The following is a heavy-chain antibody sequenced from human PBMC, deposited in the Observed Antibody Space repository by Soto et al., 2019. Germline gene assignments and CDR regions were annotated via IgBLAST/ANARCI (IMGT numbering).Heavy chain of an antibody. V-gene: IGHV1-69*05. J-gene: IGHJ4*02. CDR3: AREGDYDYVWGSYRFYFDY. D-gene: IGHD3-16*02. CDR2: IIPIFGTA. Sequence: SVKVSCKASGGTFSSYAISWVRQAPGQGLEWMGGIIPIFGTANYAQKLQGRVTMTTDASTSTAYMELRSLRSDDTAVYYCAREGDYDYVWGSYRFYFDYWGQGTLVTVSS. CDR1: GGTFSSYA.